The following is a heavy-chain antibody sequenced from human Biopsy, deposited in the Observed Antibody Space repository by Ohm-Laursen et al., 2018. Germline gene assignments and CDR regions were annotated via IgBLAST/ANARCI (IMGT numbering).Heavy chain of an antibody. CDR1: NVSFSSFY. J-gene: IGHJ3*02. CDR2: ISHTGST. D-gene: IGHD2/OR15-2a*01. Sequence: GTLSLTCAVYNVSFSSFYWSWIRQPPGKGLEWIGEISHTGSTNYNPPLKSRVFMSVDTSKNQFSLKLGSVTAADTAVYYCAKNLAVSSYALDIWGQGTMVTVSS. V-gene: IGHV4-34*01. CDR3: AKNLAVSSYALDI.